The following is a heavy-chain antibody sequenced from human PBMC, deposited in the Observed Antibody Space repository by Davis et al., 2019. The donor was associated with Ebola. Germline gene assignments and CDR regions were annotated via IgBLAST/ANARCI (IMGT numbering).Heavy chain of an antibody. CDR3: ARPSDFWSGYSLYYFDY. CDR1: GYTFTSYD. V-gene: IGHV1-8*01. Sequence: ASVKVSCKASGYTFTSYDINWVRQATGQGLEWMGWMNPNSGNTGYAQKFQGRVTMTRNTSISTAYMELSSLRSEDTAVYYCARPSDFWSGYSLYYFDYWGQGTLVTVSS. D-gene: IGHD3-3*01. CDR2: MNPNSGNT. J-gene: IGHJ4*02.